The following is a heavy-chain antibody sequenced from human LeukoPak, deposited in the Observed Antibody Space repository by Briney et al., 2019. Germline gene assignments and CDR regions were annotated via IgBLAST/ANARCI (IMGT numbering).Heavy chain of an antibody. D-gene: IGHD2-15*01. V-gene: IGHV3-23*01. Sequence: GGSLRLXCAASGFTFSSYAMSWDRQAPGKGLEWVSAISGSGGSTYYADSVKGRFTISRDNSKDTLYLQMNSLRAEDTAVYYCAKDVRYCSGGSCYWWDYWGQGTLVTVSS. CDR2: ISGSGGST. J-gene: IGHJ4*02. CDR3: AKDVRYCSGGSCYWWDY. CDR1: GFTFSSYA.